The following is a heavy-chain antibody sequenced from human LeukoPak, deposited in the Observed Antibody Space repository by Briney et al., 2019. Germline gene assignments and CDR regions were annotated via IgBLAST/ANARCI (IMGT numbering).Heavy chain of an antibody. V-gene: IGHV4-61*01. J-gene: IGHJ5*02. Sequence: SETLSLTCTVSGGSVNSGSFYWSWIRQAPGKGLEYIGYIYYSGSTYYNPSLRGRVTISLDTSKNQFSLKLSSVTSADTAVYYCARDLRTVYRRENFSWFDPWGQGTLVTVSS. CDR2: IYYSGST. D-gene: IGHD1-14*01. CDR3: ARDLRTVYRRENFSWFDP. CDR1: GGSVNSGSFY.